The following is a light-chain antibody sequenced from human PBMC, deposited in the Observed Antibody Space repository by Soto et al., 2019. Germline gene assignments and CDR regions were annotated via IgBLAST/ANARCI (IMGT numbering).Light chain of an antibody. V-gene: IGKV4-1*01. CDR3: QQYYGTLYT. J-gene: IGKJ2*01. Sequence: DIVMTQSPDSLAVSLGERATINCKSSYSFLYSSNNKNYLAWYQQKPGQPPKLLIYWASTRESGVPDRFSGSGSGTDFTLTISSLQAEDVAIYYCQQYYGTLYTFGQGTKLEIK. CDR2: WAS. CDR1: YSFLYSSNNKNY.